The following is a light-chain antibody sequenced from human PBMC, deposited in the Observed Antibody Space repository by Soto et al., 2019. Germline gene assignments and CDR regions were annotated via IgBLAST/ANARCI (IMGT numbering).Light chain of an antibody. CDR3: WSYAGRNTYV. J-gene: IGLJ1*01. CDR1: SSNVGGYNY. Sequence: ALTQPPSASGSSGQSVSISCTGSSSNVGGYNYVSWYQQHPGKAPRLIIYEVDKRPSGVPDRFSGSKAGSTASPPVSGLQADDEADYYCWSYAGRNTYVFGPGTKVTVL. V-gene: IGLV2-8*01. CDR2: EVD.